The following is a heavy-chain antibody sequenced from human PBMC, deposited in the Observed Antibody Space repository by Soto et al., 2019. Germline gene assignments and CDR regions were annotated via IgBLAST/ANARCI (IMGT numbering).Heavy chain of an antibody. CDR2: ISGSGGST. CDR3: AKRARVVVVAASLDY. D-gene: IGHD2-15*01. J-gene: IGHJ4*02. Sequence: GGSLRLSCAASGFTFSSYAMSWVRPAPGKGLEWVSAISGSGGSTYYADSVKGRFTISRDNSKNTLYLQMNSLRAEDTAVYYCAKRARVVVVAASLDYWGQGTLVTVSS. CDR1: GFTFSSYA. V-gene: IGHV3-23*01.